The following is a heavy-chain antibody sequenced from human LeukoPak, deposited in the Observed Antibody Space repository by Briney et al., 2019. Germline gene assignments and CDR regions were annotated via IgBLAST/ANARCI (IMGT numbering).Heavy chain of an antibody. Sequence: ASVKVSCKASGYTFTSYGISWVRQAPGQGLEWMGWISAYNGNTNYARKLQGRVTMTTDTSTSTAYMELRSLRSDDTAVYYCATSIRESITIFGVVIQNDYYYYGMDVWGQGTTVTVSS. CDR2: ISAYNGNT. J-gene: IGHJ6*02. D-gene: IGHD3-3*01. CDR1: GYTFTSYG. V-gene: IGHV1-18*01. CDR3: ATSIRESITIFGVVIQNDYYYYGMDV.